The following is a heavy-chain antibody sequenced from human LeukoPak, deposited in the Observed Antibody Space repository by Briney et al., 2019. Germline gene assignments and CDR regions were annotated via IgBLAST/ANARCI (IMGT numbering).Heavy chain of an antibody. CDR1: GGSISSYY. Sequence: KTSETLSLTCTVSGGSISSYYWSWIRQPPGKGLEWIGYIYYSGSTNYNPSLKSRVTISVDTSKNQFSLKLSSVTAADTAVYYCARHKGYYYDSSASWGPFDYWGQGTLVTVSS. J-gene: IGHJ4*02. D-gene: IGHD3-22*01. CDR3: ARHKGYYYDSSASWGPFDY. CDR2: IYYSGST. V-gene: IGHV4-59*08.